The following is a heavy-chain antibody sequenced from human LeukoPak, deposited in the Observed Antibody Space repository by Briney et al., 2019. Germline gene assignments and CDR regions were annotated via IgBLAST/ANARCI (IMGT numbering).Heavy chain of an antibody. CDR2: IRPDGHNK. V-gene: IGHV3-30*02. D-gene: IGHD3-3*02. J-gene: IGHJ6*04. CDR1: GFIFIGYS. Sequence: GGSLRLSCAASGFIFIGYSMHRVRQAPGKGPEGVAFIRPDGHNKYYADSVKGRFMISRDNSKNTVDLQMNSLRGDDTAMYYCAKEGAASWDVDVWGKGTTVTVSS. CDR3: AKEGAASWDVDV.